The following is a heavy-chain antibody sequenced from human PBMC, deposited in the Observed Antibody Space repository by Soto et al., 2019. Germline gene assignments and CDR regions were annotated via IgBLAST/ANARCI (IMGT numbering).Heavy chain of an antibody. CDR3: ARLPTHVVVPAAIRPWDYCYDMDV. V-gene: IGHV3-48*03. CDR2: ISSSGSTI. J-gene: IGHJ6*03. D-gene: IGHD2-2*02. CDR1: GFTFSSYE. Sequence: GGSLRLSCAASGFTFSSYEMNWVRQAPGKGLEWVSYISSSGSTIYYADSVKGRFTISRDSAKNSLYLQMNSLSAEDTAVYYWARLPTHVVVPAAIRPWDYCYDMDVWGKGTTVTVSS.